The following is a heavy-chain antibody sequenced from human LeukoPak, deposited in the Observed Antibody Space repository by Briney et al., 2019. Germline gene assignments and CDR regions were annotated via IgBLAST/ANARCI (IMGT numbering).Heavy chain of an antibody. V-gene: IGHV4-39*07. CDR1: SGSIGSSSNY. Sequence: EASETLSLTCTVSSGSIGSSSNYWGWIRQAPGKGLEWIGNVYYSGSTFYNPSLKSRVTISVDTSKNQFSLKLSPVTAADTAVYYCARDTYQYHFDYWGQGTLVTVSS. CDR3: ARDTYQYHFDY. CDR2: VYYSGST. D-gene: IGHD2-2*01. J-gene: IGHJ4*02.